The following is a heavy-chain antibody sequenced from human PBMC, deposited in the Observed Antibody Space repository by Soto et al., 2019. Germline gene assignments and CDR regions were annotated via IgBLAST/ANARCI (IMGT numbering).Heavy chain of an antibody. Sequence: SETLSLTCGISGDSVSSNSAGWNWIRQTPSRGFEWLGRTYYKSKWYYTYAASVKSRITVSPDTSKNQFSLQLTSVTPEDTAVYYCARGSWDDVSGHYYMDVWDKGTTVTVSS. CDR3: ARGSWDDVSGHYYMDV. J-gene: IGHJ6*03. CDR2: TYYKSKWYY. V-gene: IGHV6-1*01. CDR1: GDSVSSNSAG. D-gene: IGHD1-1*01.